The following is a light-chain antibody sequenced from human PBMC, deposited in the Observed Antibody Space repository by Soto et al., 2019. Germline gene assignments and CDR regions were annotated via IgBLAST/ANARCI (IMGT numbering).Light chain of an antibody. V-gene: IGKV3-20*01. CDR1: QSVSSRY. CDR3: QQYNSYPIT. Sequence: PGERVTLSCRASQSVSSRYLAWYQQKPGKAPRLLIYGASSRATGIPDRFSGSGSGTDFTLTISSLQPDDFETYYCQQYNSYPITFGQGTRLEIK. CDR2: GAS. J-gene: IGKJ5*01.